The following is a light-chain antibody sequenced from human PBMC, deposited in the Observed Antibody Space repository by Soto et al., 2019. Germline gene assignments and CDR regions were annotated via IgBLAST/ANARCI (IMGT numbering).Light chain of an antibody. J-gene: IGLJ1*01. V-gene: IGLV2-11*01. CDR1: SSDVGGYNY. Sequence: QSALTQPRSVSGSPGQSVTISCTGTSSDVGGYNYVSWYQQHPGKAPKLMIYDVSKRPSGVPDRFSGSKSGNTASLTISGLQAEDEGDYSCCSSAGSYSHVFGTGTKVTVL. CDR3: CSSAGSYSHV. CDR2: DVS.